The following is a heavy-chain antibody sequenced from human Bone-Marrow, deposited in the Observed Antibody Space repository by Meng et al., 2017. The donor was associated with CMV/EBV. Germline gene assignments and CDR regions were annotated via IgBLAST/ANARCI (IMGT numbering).Heavy chain of an antibody. CDR2: IYSGGST. J-gene: IGHJ4*02. Sequence: GESLKISCAASGFTVSSNYMSWVRQAPGKGLEWGSVIYSGGSTYYADSVKGRFTIPRDNSKNTLYLQINSLRAEDTAVYYCARYLRFLGTFDYWGQGTLVTVSS. CDR3: ARYLRFLGTFDY. CDR1: GFTVSSNY. V-gene: IGHV3-53*01. D-gene: IGHD3-3*01.